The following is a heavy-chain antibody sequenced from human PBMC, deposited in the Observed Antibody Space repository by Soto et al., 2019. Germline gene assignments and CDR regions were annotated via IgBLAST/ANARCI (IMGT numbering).Heavy chain of an antibody. V-gene: IGHV4-31*11. CDR2: IDYNGST. Sequence: QVQLQESGPGLVKPSQTLSLTCAVSGGSVSSGGYHWSWIRQHPGKGLEWIGYIDYNGSTYYIPSLLSRVTIAMGTSKSQFSLKLSSVIAADTAMYYGARFRMYSGLDVWGQGTTVTVYS. J-gene: IGHJ6*02. CDR1: GGSVSSGGYH. CDR3: ARFRMYSGLDV.